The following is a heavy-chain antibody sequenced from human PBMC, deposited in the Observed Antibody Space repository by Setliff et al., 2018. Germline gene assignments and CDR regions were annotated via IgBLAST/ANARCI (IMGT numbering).Heavy chain of an antibody. D-gene: IGHD3-22*01. V-gene: IGHV4-59*01. CDR2: VYHGGTT. Sequence: ETLSLTCTVSGDSTSRYFWNWIRQPPGKGLEWIGSVYHGGTTNYKPSLKRRVTISEDMSKNQVSLTLTSVTAADTAVYYCARGPTIVDWFFDLWVPETLLVTVSS. CDR3: ARGPTIVDWFFDL. CDR1: GDSTSRYF. J-gene: IGHJ2*01.